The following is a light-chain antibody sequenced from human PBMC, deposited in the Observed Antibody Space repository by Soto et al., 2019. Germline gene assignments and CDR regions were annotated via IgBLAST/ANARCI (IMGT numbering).Light chain of an antibody. J-gene: IGKJ4*01. CDR1: QNVNSN. CDR3: QQYNSWPPLT. V-gene: IGKV3-15*01. Sequence: EIVMTQSPATVSVSPGERATLSCRASQNVNSNLAWYQQKPGQPPRLLIYGAYTRATGVPARFSGSESGTEFTLTINSLQSEDFAVYYCQQYNSWPPLTFGGGTKVDIK. CDR2: GAY.